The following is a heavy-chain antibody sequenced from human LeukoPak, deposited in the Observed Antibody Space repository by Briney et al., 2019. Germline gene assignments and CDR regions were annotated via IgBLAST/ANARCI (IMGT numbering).Heavy chain of an antibody. Sequence: GGSLRLSCVASGFTFSSHWMHWVRQDPRKGLVWVSRINGVGRNINYADSVRGRFTISRDNAKNSLFLQMNSLRADDTAIYYCARDLWFGELGLGYWGQGILVTVSS. J-gene: IGHJ4*02. V-gene: IGHV3-74*01. CDR3: ARDLWFGELGLGY. D-gene: IGHD3-10*01. CDR2: INGVGRNI. CDR1: GFTFSSHW.